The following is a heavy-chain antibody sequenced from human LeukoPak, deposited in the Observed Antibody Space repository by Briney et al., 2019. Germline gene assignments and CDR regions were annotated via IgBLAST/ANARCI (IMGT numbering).Heavy chain of an antibody. CDR1: GFTFDDYA. CDR2: ISWNSGSI. Sequence: GGSLRLSRAASGFTFDDYAMHWVRQAPGKGLEWVSGISWNSGSIGYADSVKGRFTISRDNAKNSLYLQMNSLRAEDTALYYCAKVAGGGWYYFDYWGQGTLVTVSS. J-gene: IGHJ4*02. V-gene: IGHV3-9*01. D-gene: IGHD6-19*01. CDR3: AKVAGGGWYYFDY.